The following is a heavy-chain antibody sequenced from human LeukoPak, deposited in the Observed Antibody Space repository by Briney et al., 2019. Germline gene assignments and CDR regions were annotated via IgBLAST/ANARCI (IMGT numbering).Heavy chain of an antibody. CDR2: IYTVGST. CDR1: GGSITSNY. Sequence: SETLSLTCTVSGGSITSNYWNWIRQPAGKGLEWIGRIYTVGSTNYNPSRNSRVTISLDKSKSQLSLRLSSVTAADTAVYYSAGTTGNYYGPLDFWGQGTLVFVSS. CDR3: AGTTGNYYGPLDF. J-gene: IGHJ4*02. D-gene: IGHD3-10*01. V-gene: IGHV4-4*07.